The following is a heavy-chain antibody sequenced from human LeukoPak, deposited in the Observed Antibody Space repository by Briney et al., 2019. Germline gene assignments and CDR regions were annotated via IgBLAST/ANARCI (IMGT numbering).Heavy chain of an antibody. V-gene: IGHV1-69*01. Sequence: SVRVSCKASGGTLGSYAISWVRQAPGQGLEWMGGIIPIFGTANYAQKFQGRVTITADESTSTAYMELSSLRSEDTAVYYCAIYYDFWSGYSSNRLFDPWGQGTLVTVSS. CDR3: AIYYDFWSGYSSNRLFDP. CDR1: GGTLGSYA. CDR2: IIPIFGTA. D-gene: IGHD3-3*01. J-gene: IGHJ5*02.